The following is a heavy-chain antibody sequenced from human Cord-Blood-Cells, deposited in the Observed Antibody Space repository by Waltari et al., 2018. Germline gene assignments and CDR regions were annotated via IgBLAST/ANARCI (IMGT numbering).Heavy chain of an antibody. CDR3: ARGRRRDAFDI. CDR2: INHSGST. CDR1: GGSFSGYY. D-gene: IGHD6-25*01. Sequence: QVQLQQWGAGLLKPSETLSLTCAVYGGSFSGYYWSWIRQPPGKGLGWIGEINHSGSTNSNPSLKSRVTISVDTSKNQFSLKLSSVTAADTAVYYCARGRRRDAFDIWGQGTMVTVSS. V-gene: IGHV4-34*01. J-gene: IGHJ3*02.